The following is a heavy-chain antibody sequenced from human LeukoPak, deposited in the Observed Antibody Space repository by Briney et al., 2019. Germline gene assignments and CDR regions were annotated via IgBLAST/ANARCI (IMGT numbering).Heavy chain of an antibody. D-gene: IGHD3-10*01. V-gene: IGHV1-2*02. J-gene: IGHJ5*02. CDR2: INPNSGGT. CDR1: GGTFNNYA. CDR3: ANTYALGNYYKGGFDP. Sequence: ASVKVSCKTSGGTFNNYAISWVRQAPGQGLEWMGWINPNSGGTNYAQNFQGRVTMTRDTSIRTVYMELSRLRSDGTAVYYCANTYALGNYYKGGFDPWGQGTLVTVSS.